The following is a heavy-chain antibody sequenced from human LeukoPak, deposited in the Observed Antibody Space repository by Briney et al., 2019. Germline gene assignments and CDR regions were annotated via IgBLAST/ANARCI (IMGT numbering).Heavy chain of an antibody. CDR1: GXSISSGNW. D-gene: IGHD1-1*01. Sequence: PSETLSLTCAVSGXSISSGNWWSWVRQPPGKGLEWIGEIYHSGSTNYNPSLKSRVTISVDKSTNQFSLKLTSVTAADTAVYYCARIGNYYFDYWGQGTLVTVSS. V-gene: IGHV4-4*02. CDR3: ARIGNYYFDY. J-gene: IGHJ4*02. CDR2: IYHSGST.